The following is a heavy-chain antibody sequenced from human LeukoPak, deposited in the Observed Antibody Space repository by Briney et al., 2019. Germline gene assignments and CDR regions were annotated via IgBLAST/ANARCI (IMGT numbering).Heavy chain of an antibody. V-gene: IGHV1-2*02. CDR1: GYTFTGYY. Sequence: ASVKVSCKASGYTFTGYYMHWVRQAPGQGLQWMGWINPNSGGTNYAQKFQGRVTMTRDTSISTAYMELSRLRSDDTAAYYCARAEDIVVVPAYYYYGMDVWGQGTTVTVSS. CDR3: ARAEDIVVVPAYYYYGMDV. D-gene: IGHD2-2*01. CDR2: INPNSGGT. J-gene: IGHJ6*02.